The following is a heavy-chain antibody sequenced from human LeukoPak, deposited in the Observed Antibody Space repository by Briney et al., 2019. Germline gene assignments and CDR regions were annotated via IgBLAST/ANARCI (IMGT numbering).Heavy chain of an antibody. CDR3: AKFDGGYFGGNDY. D-gene: IGHD6-25*01. J-gene: IGHJ4*02. CDR1: GFTFSSYA. V-gene: IGHV3-23*01. CDR2: IRSSGYNT. Sequence: GGSLRLSCAASGFTFSSYAMSWVRQAPGKGLEWVSAIRSSGYNTYYADSVKGRFTISRDNSKNTLYLHMNSLRAEDTAVYFCAKFDGGYFGGNDYWGQGALVTVSS.